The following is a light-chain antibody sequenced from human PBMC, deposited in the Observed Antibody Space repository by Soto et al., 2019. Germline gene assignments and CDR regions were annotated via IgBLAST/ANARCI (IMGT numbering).Light chain of an antibody. CDR3: QQANSFPIT. J-gene: IGKJ5*01. CDR1: QGIGTW. Sequence: DIQMTQSPSAVSASVGDRVAITCRASQGIGTWLAWYQQKPGKAPNLLIYGASSLPSGVPSRFSGSGSGTDFTLTISSLRPEDFATYYCQQANSFPITFDQGTRLEIK. V-gene: IGKV1-12*01. CDR2: GAS.